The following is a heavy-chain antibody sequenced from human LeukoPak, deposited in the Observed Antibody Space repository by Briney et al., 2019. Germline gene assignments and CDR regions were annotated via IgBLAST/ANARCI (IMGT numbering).Heavy chain of an antibody. CDR1: GYTFTGFY. J-gene: IGHJ4*02. D-gene: IGHD1-26*01. CDR2: INPNSGGT. Sequence: GASVKVSCKASGYTFTGFYMHWVRQAPGQGLEWMGWINPNSGGTNYAQKFQGRVTMTRDTSISTAYMELSRLRSDDTAVYYCARVRRSGSYLFDYWGQGTLVTVSS. CDR3: ARVRRSGSYLFDY. V-gene: IGHV1-2*02.